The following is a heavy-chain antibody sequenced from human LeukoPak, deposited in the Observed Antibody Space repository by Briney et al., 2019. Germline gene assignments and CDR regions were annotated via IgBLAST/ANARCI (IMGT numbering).Heavy chain of an antibody. J-gene: IGHJ4*02. CDR2: INPNDGDT. D-gene: IGHD2-2*01. V-gene: IGHV1-2*02. CDR3: ARANFLYCSSSTCLFDC. CDR1: GYTLTDYY. Sequence: ASVKVSCKASGYTLTDYYMHWVRQAPGQGFEWMGWINPNDGDTNYAQKFQGRVTMTRDTSISTAHMEVSRLRSDDTAVYYCARANFLYCSSSTCLFDCWGQGTLVTVSS.